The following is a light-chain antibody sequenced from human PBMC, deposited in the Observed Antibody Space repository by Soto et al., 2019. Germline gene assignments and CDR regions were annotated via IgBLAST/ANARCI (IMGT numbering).Light chain of an antibody. V-gene: IGKV1-5*01. CDR3: QHTRT. Sequence: DIQMTQSQSSLSASVGDRVTITCRASQSVRSWLAWYQQKPGRAPKFLIYDASSLESGVPSRFSGSGSGTEFTLTISSLQPDDFATYYCQHTRTFGQGTKVDI. CDR2: DAS. CDR1: QSVRSW. J-gene: IGKJ1*01.